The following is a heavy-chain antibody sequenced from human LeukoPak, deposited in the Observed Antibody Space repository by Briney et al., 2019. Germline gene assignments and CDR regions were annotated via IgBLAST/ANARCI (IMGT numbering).Heavy chain of an antibody. Sequence: GGSLRLSCAASGFTFSSYWMSWVRQAPGKGLEWVSSISSSSSYIYYADSVKGRFTISRDNAKNSLYLQMNSLRAEDTAVYYCATFELTGVSWWGQGTLVTVSS. J-gene: IGHJ4*02. CDR2: ISSSSSYI. CDR3: ATFELTGVSW. CDR1: GFTFSSYW. D-gene: IGHD7-27*01. V-gene: IGHV3-21*01.